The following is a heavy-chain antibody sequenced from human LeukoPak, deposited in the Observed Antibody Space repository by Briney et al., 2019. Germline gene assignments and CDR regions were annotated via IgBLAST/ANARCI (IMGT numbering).Heavy chain of an antibody. V-gene: IGHV3-23*01. J-gene: IGHJ4*02. D-gene: IGHD3-22*01. CDR2: ISGSGGNT. CDR1: GFAFSSYA. Sequence: PGGSLRLSCAVSGFAFSSYAMSWVRQAPGKGLEWVSAISGSGGNTYYADSVKGRFTISRDNSKNTLYLQMNSLRAEDTAVYYCAKVWYDSSGYPFDYWGQGTLVTVSS. CDR3: AKVWYDSSGYPFDY.